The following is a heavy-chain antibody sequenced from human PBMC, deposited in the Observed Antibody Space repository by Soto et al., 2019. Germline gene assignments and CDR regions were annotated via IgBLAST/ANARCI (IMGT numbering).Heavy chain of an antibody. CDR1: GYSVSSGYY. D-gene: IGHD2-15*01. J-gene: IGHJ6*02. CDR2: IYHSGST. V-gene: IGHV4-38-2*01. Sequence: ETLSLTCAVSGYSVSSGYYWGWIRQPPGKGLEWIGTIYHSGSTYYNPSLKSRVTISVDTSKNQFSLKLISVTAADTAVYYCARALYCRGGSGSPLRGMDGWGQGTTVTVSS. CDR3: ARALYCRGGSGSPLRGMDG.